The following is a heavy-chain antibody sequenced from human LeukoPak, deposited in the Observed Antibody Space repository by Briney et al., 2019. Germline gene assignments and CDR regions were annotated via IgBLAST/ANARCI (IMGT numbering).Heavy chain of an antibody. CDR3: ARGASLNRYNSGWRGWFDP. CDR2: INPNSGGT. V-gene: IGHV1-2*02. Sequence: ASVKVSCKASGYTFTGYYMHWVRQAPGQGLEWMGWINPNSGGTNYAQKFQGRVTMTRDTSIGTAYMELSRLRSDDTAVYYCARGASLNRYNSGWRGWFDPWGQGTLVTVSS. D-gene: IGHD6-19*01. J-gene: IGHJ5*02. CDR1: GYTFTGYY.